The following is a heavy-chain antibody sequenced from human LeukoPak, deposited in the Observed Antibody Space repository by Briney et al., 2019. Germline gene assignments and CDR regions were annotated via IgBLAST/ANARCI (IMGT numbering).Heavy chain of an antibody. J-gene: IGHJ1*01. CDR1: GYTFANYG. D-gene: IGHD3-22*01. Sequence: ASVKVSCKTSGYTFANYGMHWVRQAPRQSPEWMGWINTGNGNTKSSQKFQDRVTLTRDTSASTAYMELNSLDSEDTAVYYCARVPLSDASGHYYPHWGQGTLVTVSS. CDR3: ARVPLSDASGHYYPH. V-gene: IGHV1-3*04. CDR2: INTGNGNT.